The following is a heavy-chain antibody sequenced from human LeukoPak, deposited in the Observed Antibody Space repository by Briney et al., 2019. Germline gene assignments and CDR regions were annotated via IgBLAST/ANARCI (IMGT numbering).Heavy chain of an antibody. Sequence: SETLSLTCTVSGGSISSGGFYWVWIGQHPGKGLEWFGYIYYSGSYYYNPSLKRRIAISVATYKNQFSLKLCYVTAAETAVYYCTTVNRYYYDSSGYYYFDYWGQGTLVTVSS. J-gene: IGHJ4*02. V-gene: IGHV4-31*03. D-gene: IGHD3-22*01. CDR3: TTVNRYYYDSSGYYYFDY. CDR2: IYYSGSY. CDR1: GGSISSGGFY.